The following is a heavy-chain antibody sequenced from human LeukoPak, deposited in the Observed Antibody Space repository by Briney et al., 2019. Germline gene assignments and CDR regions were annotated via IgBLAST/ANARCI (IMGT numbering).Heavy chain of an antibody. CDR2: IIPIFGTA. D-gene: IGHD6-19*01. CDR3: ARILSSSWYEYFHH. CDR1: GGTFSNYA. V-gene: IGHV1-69*13. Sequence: GASVKVSCKASGGTFSNYAISWVRQAPGQGLEWMGAIIPIFGTANYAQKFQGRVTITADESTSIAYMELSSLRSEDTAVYYCARILSSSWYEYFHHWGQGTLVTVSS. J-gene: IGHJ1*01.